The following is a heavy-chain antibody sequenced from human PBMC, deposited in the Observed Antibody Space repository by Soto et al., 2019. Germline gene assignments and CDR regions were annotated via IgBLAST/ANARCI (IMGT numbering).Heavy chain of an antibody. J-gene: IGHJ2*01. CDR2: ISSSGSTI. V-gene: IGHV3-11*01. CDR3: ARDGYLYCSGGRCYHNDWYLDL. CDR1: GFTFSDYY. D-gene: IGHD2-15*01. Sequence: QVQLVESGGGLVKPGGAMRHSCAASGFTFSDYYMSWIRQAPGKGLEWVSYISSSGSTIYYADSVKGRFTISRDNAKNSLCLQMNSLRADDTAVYYCARDGYLYCSGGRCYHNDWYLDLWGRGTLVTVSS.